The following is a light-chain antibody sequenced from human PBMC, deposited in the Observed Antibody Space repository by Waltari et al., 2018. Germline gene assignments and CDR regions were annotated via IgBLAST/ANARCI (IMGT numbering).Light chain of an antibody. J-gene: IGKJ4*01. CDR1: QVISSH. Sequence: DIQLTQSPSFLSASVGDRVTITRRASQVISSHLAWYQQEPGKAPKLLIYAASTLQTGVPSRFSGSGSGTEFTLRISSLQPEDFGSYYCQQLHAYPLSFGGGTKVEIK. CDR3: QQLHAYPLS. V-gene: IGKV1-9*01. CDR2: AAS.